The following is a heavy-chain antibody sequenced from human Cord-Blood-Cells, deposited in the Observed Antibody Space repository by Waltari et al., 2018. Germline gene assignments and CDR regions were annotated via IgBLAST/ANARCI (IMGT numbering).Heavy chain of an antibody. Sequence: QVQLQESGPGLVKPPETLSLTCTVSGGSIRSYDWSRIRPPPGKGLEWIGYIYSSGSTNYNPSLKSRVTISVDTSKNQFSLKLSSVTAADTAVYYCARSNYDSSGYYDYWGQGTLVTVSS. CDR2: IYSSGST. V-gene: IGHV4-59*01. J-gene: IGHJ4*02. CDR3: ARSNYDSSGYYDY. CDR1: GGSIRSYD. D-gene: IGHD3-22*01.